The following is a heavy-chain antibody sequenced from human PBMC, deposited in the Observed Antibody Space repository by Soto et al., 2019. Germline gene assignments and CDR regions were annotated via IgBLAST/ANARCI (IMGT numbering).Heavy chain of an antibody. CDR2: ISAYNGNT. D-gene: IGHD2-2*01. CDR1: GYTFTSYG. J-gene: IGHJ5*02. Sequence: ASVKVSCKASGYTFTSYGISWVRQAPGQGLEWMGWISAYNGNTNYAQKLQGRVTMTTDTSTSTAYMELRSLRSDDTAVYSCAGPDCSSTSCYQGGFAPWGQGTLVTVSS. V-gene: IGHV1-18*01. CDR3: AGPDCSSTSCYQGGFAP.